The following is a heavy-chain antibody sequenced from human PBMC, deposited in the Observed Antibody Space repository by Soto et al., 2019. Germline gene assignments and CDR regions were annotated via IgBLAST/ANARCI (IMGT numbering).Heavy chain of an antibody. J-gene: IGHJ4*02. V-gene: IGHV3-23*01. D-gene: IGHD6-6*01. CDR2: ISGSGGST. CDR3: AKDIAARPNYFDY. CDR1: GGSISSGGYS. Sequence: PSETLSLTCAVSGGSISSGGYSWSWVRQAPGMGLEWVSAISGSGGSTYYADSVKGRFTISRDNSKNTLYLQMNSLRAEDTAVYYCAKDIAARPNYFDYWGQGTLVTVSS.